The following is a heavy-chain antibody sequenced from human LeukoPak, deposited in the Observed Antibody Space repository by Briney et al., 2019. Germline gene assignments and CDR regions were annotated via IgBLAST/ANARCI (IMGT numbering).Heavy chain of an antibody. CDR1: GFTFSSYS. J-gene: IGHJ6*02. D-gene: IGHD3-16*01. CDR2: ISSSSSTI. CDR3: AKHDPGDGYGMDV. Sequence: QPGGSLRLSCAASGFTFSSYSMNWVRQAPGKGLEWVSYISSSSSTIYYADSVKGRFTISRDNAKNSLYLQMNSLRAEDTAVYYCAKHDPGDGYGMDVWGQGTTVTVSS. V-gene: IGHV3-48*04.